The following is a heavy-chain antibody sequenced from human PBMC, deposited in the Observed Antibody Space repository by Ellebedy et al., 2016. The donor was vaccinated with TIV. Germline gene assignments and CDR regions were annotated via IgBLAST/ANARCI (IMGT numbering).Heavy chain of an antibody. Sequence: SETLSLTCTVSGGSISSYYWGWIRQPPGKGLEWIGSIHYSGSTYDNPSLKSQFTISIDTSKHQFSLKLSSVTAADTAVYYCARRNVELLTVEDYYYYMDVWGKGTTVTVSS. CDR2: IHYSGST. D-gene: IGHD2-15*01. CDR1: GGSISSYY. V-gene: IGHV4-39*07. J-gene: IGHJ6*03. CDR3: ARRNVELLTVEDYYYYMDV.